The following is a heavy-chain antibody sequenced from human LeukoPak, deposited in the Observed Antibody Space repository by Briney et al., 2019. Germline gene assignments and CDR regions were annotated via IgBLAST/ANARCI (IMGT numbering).Heavy chain of an antibody. D-gene: IGHD6-13*01. V-gene: IGHV3-21*01. Sequence: GGSLRLSCAASGFTFSSYSMNWVRQAPGKGLEWVSSISSSSRYIEYADSVKGRFTISRDNAKNSLYLQMNSLRAEDTAVYYCARFETIAVATVDYWGQGTLVTVSS. CDR2: ISSSSRYI. CDR1: GFTFSSYS. J-gene: IGHJ4*02. CDR3: ARFETIAVATVDY.